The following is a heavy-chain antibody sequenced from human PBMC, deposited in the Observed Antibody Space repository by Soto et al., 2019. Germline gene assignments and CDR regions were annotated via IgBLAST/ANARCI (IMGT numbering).Heavy chain of an antibody. Sequence: QVQLVESGGGVVQPGTSLRLSCVGSGFTFRSYVIHWVRQAPGKGLEWVALTSYDGSNNFYGDSVKGRFTISRDNSRNTVELQMDSLRLEDTALYYCVRWGTTGGLDVWGQVPWSPFP. CDR1: GFTFRSYV. J-gene: IGHJ6*02. V-gene: IGHV3-33*05. D-gene: IGHD3-16*01. CDR2: TSYDGSNN. CDR3: VRWGTTGGLDV.